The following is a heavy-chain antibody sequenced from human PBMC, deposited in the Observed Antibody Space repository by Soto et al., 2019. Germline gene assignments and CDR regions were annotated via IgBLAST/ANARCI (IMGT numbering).Heavy chain of an antibody. D-gene: IGHD3-9*01. CDR2: IYYSGLS. CDR3: VRPHTANLDSFET. CDR1: GGSISSRSYY. J-gene: IGHJ3*02. Sequence: PSETLALTSTVSGGSISSRSYYWCWIRQPPGKGLEWIASIYYSGLSYYNPSLKSRVSISADTSKNQFSLKLNSVTAADTAVYYCVRPHTANLDSFETLGQGLKVSVSS. V-gene: IGHV4-39*01.